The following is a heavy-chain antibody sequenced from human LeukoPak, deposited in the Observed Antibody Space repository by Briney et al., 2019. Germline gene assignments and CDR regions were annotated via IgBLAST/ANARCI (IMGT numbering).Heavy chain of an antibody. Sequence: GGSLRLSCAASGFTFSSYGMPWVRQAPGKGLEWVAVISYDGSNKYYADSVKGRFTISRDNSKNTLYLQMNSLRAEDTAVYYCAKFPVGAAAGNSYYFDYWGQGTLVTVSS. V-gene: IGHV3-30*18. CDR2: ISYDGSNK. CDR3: AKFPVGAAAGNSYYFDY. D-gene: IGHD6-13*01. J-gene: IGHJ4*02. CDR1: GFTFSSYG.